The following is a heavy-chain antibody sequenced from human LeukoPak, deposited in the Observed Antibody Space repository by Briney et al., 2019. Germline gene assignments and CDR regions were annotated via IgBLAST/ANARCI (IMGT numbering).Heavy chain of an antibody. Sequence: PGGSLRLSCAASGFTFSSYAMHWVRQAPGKGLEWVAVISYDGSNKYYADSVKGRFTISRDNSKNTLYLQMNSLRAEDTAVYYCAKDSPWYSGSHWGQGTLVTVSS. J-gene: IGHJ4*02. CDR3: AKDSPWYSGSH. CDR2: ISYDGSNK. CDR1: GFTFSSYA. D-gene: IGHD1-26*01. V-gene: IGHV3-30-3*01.